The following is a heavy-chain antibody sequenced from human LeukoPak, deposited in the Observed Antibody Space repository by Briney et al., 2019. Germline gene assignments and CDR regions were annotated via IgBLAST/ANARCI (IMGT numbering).Heavy chain of an antibody. J-gene: IGHJ4*02. CDR2: VNPDGSST. CDR1: GFTFTGYW. CDR3: ARGGSYGDY. V-gene: IGHV3-74*01. D-gene: IGHD3-16*01. Sequence: GGSLRLSCAAFGFTFTGYWMHWVRQAPGKGLVWVSRVNPDGSSTTYGDSVKGRFTSSRYNARNTLYLQMNSLRVEDTAVYYCARGGSYGDYWGQGILVTVSS.